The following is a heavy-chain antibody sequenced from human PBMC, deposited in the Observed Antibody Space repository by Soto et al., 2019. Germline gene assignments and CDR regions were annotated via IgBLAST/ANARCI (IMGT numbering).Heavy chain of an antibody. D-gene: IGHD3-3*01. Sequence: EVQLVESGGGLVQPGGSLRLSCAASGFTFSSYSMNWVRQAPGKGLEWVSYISSSSSTIYYADSVKGRFTISRDNAKNSRYLQMNSLRAEDTAVYYCARGRTIFGVVYDAFDIWGQGTMVTVSS. CDR1: GFTFSSYS. J-gene: IGHJ3*02. V-gene: IGHV3-48*01. CDR2: ISSSSSTI. CDR3: ARGRTIFGVVYDAFDI.